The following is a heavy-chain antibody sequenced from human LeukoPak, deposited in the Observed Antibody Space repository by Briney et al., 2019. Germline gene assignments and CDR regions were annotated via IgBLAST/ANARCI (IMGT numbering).Heavy chain of an antibody. CDR3: ARAFAPGGSNWFDP. CDR1: GGSFSGYY. D-gene: IGHD1-14*01. Sequence: SETLSLTCAVYGGSFSGYYWSWIRQPPGKGLEWIGEINHSGSTNYNPSLKSRVTISVDTSKNQFSLKLTSVTAADTAVYYCARAFAPGGSNWFDPWGQGTLVIVSS. V-gene: IGHV4-34*01. J-gene: IGHJ5*02. CDR2: INHSGST.